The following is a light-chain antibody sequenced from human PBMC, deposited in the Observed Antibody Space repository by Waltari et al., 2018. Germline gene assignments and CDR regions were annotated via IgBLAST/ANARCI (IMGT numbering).Light chain of an antibody. CDR2: GAS. Sequence: DIQMTQSPSSLSASVGDKVTITCRASQGISSWLAWYQQKPGKAPKLLIYGASSLQGGVPSRFSGSGSGTDYTLTISSLQPEDFATYYCQQGFNTPFTFGPGTKLDIK. V-gene: IGKV1-12*01. CDR3: QQGFNTPFT. J-gene: IGKJ3*01. CDR1: QGISSW.